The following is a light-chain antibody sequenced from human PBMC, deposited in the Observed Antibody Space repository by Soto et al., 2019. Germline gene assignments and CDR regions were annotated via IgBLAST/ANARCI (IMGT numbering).Light chain of an antibody. CDR2: GAS. CDR1: QTVGSN. V-gene: IGKV3D-15*01. Sequence: MTQSPSTLSVSPGERATLSCRASQTVGSNLAWYQQKPGQAPRLLIYGASTRASDTPARFSGSGSVTEFALTISSLQSEDFAVYYCQQYNNWPITFGQGTRLEIK. CDR3: QQYNNWPIT. J-gene: IGKJ5*01.